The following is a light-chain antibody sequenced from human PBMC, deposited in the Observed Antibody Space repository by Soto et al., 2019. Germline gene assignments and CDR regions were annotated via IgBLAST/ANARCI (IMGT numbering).Light chain of an antibody. CDR1: SSNIGSNS. Sequence: QLVLTQPPSASGSPGQRVTIPCSGSSSNIGSNSVSWYQQVPGTAPKLFIYSNNQRPSGVPDRLSASKSGTSASLAFSGLRSEDEADYYCAAWDDSLSGVVFGGGTKLTVL. V-gene: IGLV1-47*01. J-gene: IGLJ2*01. CDR3: AAWDDSLSGVV. CDR2: SNN.